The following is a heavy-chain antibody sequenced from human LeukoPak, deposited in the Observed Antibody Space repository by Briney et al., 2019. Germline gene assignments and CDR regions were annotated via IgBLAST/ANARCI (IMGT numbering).Heavy chain of an antibody. CDR1: GYTFTSYD. CDR3: AKRGYCSGSSCYSNIDLDY. J-gene: IGHJ4*02. V-gene: IGHV1-8*03. CDR2: MNPNSGNT. Sequence: ASVKVSCKASGYTFTSYDINWVRQATGQGLEWMGWMNPNSGNTGYAQKFQGRVTITRNTSISTAYMELSSLRSEDTAVYYCAKRGYCSGSSCYSNIDLDYWGQGTLVTVSS. D-gene: IGHD2-15*01.